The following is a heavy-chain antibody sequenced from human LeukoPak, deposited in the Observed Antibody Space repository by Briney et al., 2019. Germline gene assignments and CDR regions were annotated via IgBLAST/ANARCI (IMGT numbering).Heavy chain of an antibody. Sequence: SETLSLTCTVSGGSISSYYWSWIRQPAGKGLGWIGRIYTSGSTNYNPSLKSRVTMSVDTSKNQFSLKLSSVTAADTAVYYCARGILNWFDPWGQGTLVTVSS. CDR1: GGSISSYY. J-gene: IGHJ5*02. V-gene: IGHV4-4*07. CDR2: IYTSGST. CDR3: ARGILNWFDP.